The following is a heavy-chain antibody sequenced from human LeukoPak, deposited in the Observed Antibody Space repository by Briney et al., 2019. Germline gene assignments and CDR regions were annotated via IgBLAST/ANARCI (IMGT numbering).Heavy chain of an antibody. Sequence: PGGSLRLSCTASGFTFSNFAMSWVRQAPGKGLEWVSTITGGSGAKYYADPVKGRFTISRDNSKDTLYLQMYSLRAEDTAVYFCAKDSPLTTYTSGWSSNSFDYWGQGTLVAVSS. CDR2: ITGGSGAK. V-gene: IGHV3-23*01. CDR3: AKDSPLTTYTSGWSSNSFDY. D-gene: IGHD6-19*01. CDR1: GFTFSNFA. J-gene: IGHJ4*02.